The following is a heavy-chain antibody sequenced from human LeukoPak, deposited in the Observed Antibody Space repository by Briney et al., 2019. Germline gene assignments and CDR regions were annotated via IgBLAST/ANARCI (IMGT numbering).Heavy chain of an antibody. CDR2: IGQNGREK. CDR3: ARDRGFDFDY. CDR1: GFTFTTYW. Sequence: GGSLRLSCAASGFTFTTYWMAWLRQAPGKGLEWVANIGQNGREKYYVDSVKGRFTISRDNAKNSLYLQMNSLRAEDTAVYYCARDRGFDFDYWGQGTLVTVSS. V-gene: IGHV3-7*01. J-gene: IGHJ4*02. D-gene: IGHD3-22*01.